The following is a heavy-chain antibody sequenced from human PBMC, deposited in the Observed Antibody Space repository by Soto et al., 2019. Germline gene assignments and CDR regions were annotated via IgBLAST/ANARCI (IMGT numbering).Heavy chain of an antibody. CDR3: AREKGARGYYGMDV. CDR2: ISSSGSSI. CDR1: GFTFSDYF. Sequence: GGSLRLSCAASGFTFSDYFMSWVRQAPGKGLEWVSYISSSGSSIYYADSVKGRFTISRDNAKNSLYLLMNSLTGEDTAVYYCAREKGARGYYGMDVWGQGTTVTVS. V-gene: IGHV3-11*01. J-gene: IGHJ6*02. D-gene: IGHD1-26*01.